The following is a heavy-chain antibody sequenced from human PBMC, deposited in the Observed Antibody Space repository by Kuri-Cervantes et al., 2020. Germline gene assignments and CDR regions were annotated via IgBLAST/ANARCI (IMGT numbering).Heavy chain of an antibody. V-gene: IGHV3-53*01. CDR2: IYSGGDT. CDR1: GGSISSGGYY. CDR3: ARYMVRGIYFGMDV. D-gene: IGHD3-10*01. Sequence: ETLSLTCTVSGGSISSGGYYWSWVRQAPGKGLEWVSVIYSGGDTYYADSVKGRFTIFRDNSKNTLFLQMNSLRAEDTAVYYCARYMVRGIYFGMDVWGQGTTVTVSS. J-gene: IGHJ6*02.